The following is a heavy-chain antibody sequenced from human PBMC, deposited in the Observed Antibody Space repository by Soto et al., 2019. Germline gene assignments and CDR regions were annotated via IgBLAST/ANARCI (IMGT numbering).Heavy chain of an antibody. Sequence: SETLSLTCTVSGGSISSGDYYWSWIRQPPGKGLEWIGYIYYSGSTYYNPSLKSRVTISVDTSKNQFSLKLSSVTAADTAVYYCASGAGLGRAAAVWFDPWGQGTLVTVSS. CDR2: IYYSGST. D-gene: IGHD6-13*01. V-gene: IGHV4-30-4*01. J-gene: IGHJ5*02. CDR1: GGSISSGDYY. CDR3: ASGAGLGRAAAVWFDP.